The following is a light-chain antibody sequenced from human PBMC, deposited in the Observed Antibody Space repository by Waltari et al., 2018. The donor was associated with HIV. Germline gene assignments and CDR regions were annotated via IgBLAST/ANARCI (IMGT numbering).Light chain of an antibody. CDR2: QDD. CDR1: KLGNKY. CDR3: QTWDSSTVL. Sequence: SFELTQPPSVSVSPGQTASITCSGDKLGNKYTCWYQQKPGQSPVLVIYQDDKQPSGIPERCSGSNSGNTAALTISGTQALDEADYFCQTWDSSTVLFGGGTKLTVL. V-gene: IGLV3-1*01. J-gene: IGLJ2*01.